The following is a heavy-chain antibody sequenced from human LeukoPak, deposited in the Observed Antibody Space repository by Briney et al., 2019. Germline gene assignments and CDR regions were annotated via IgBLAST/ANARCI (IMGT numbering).Heavy chain of an antibody. J-gene: IGHJ6*03. CDR3: ARALPPLWFGELLGVAPYYYYYMDV. D-gene: IGHD3-10*01. V-gene: IGHV1-2*02. CDR2: INPNSGGT. Sequence: GASVKVSCKASGYTFTGYYMHWVRQAPGQGLEWMGWINPNSGGTNYAQKLQGRVTMTTDTSTSTAYMELRSLRSDDTAVYYCARALPPLWFGELLGVAPYYYYYMDVWGKGTTVTISS. CDR1: GYTFTGYY.